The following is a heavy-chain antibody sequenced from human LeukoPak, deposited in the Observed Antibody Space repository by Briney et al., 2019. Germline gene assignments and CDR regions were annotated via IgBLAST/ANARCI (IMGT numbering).Heavy chain of an antibody. CDR3: ARGGSAAAGLYYYYYMDV. V-gene: IGHV4-39*07. CDR1: GASISSTSYL. Sequence: SETLSLTCSVSGASISSTSYLWGWIRQPPGKGLEWIGSVYYSGNTYYNPSLKSRVTISVDTSKTQFSLKLSSVTAADTAVYYCARGGSAAAGLYYYYYMDVWGKGTTVTVSS. D-gene: IGHD6-13*01. CDR2: VYYSGNT. J-gene: IGHJ6*03.